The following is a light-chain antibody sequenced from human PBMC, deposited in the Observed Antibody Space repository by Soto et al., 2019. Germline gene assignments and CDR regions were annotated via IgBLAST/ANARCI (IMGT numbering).Light chain of an antibody. CDR1: QSVSSF. CDR3: QQYSNWPSWT. V-gene: IGKV3-15*01. Sequence: EKVMTQSPATLSMSPGERATLSCRANQSVSSFLAWYQQKPGQAPRLLIYGASTRATGIPARFSGSGSGTEFTLTISSLLSEDFALYYCQQYSNWPSWTFGQGTKVEVK. J-gene: IGKJ1*01. CDR2: GAS.